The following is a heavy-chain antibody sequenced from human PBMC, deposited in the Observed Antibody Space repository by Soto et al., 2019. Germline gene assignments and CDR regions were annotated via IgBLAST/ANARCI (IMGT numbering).Heavy chain of an antibody. D-gene: IGHD6-13*01. Sequence: ASVKVSCKASGYTFTSYYMHWVRQAPGQGLEWMGIINPSGGSTSYAQKFQGRVTMTRDTSTSTVYMELSSLRSEDTAVYYCARDVYCDQQLRFMDVWGKGTTVTVSS. J-gene: IGHJ6*03. CDR2: INPSGGST. CDR1: GYTFTSYY. CDR3: ARDVYCDQQLRFMDV. V-gene: IGHV1-46*01.